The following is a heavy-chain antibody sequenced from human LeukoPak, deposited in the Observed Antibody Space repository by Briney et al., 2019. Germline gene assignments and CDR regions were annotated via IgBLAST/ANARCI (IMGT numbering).Heavy chain of an antibody. CDR2: ISSSSSTI. V-gene: IGHV3-48*04. CDR3: ARGARRYYYYMDV. Sequence: GGSLRLSCAASGFTFSSYSMNWVRQAPGKGLEWVSYISSSSSTIYYADSVKSRFTISRDNAKNSLYLQMNSLRAEDTAVYYCARGARRYYYYMDVWGKGTTVTVSS. CDR1: GFTFSSYS. J-gene: IGHJ6*03.